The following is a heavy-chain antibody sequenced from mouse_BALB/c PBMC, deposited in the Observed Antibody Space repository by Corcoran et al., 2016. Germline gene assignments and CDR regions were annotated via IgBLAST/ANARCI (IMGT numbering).Heavy chain of an antibody. V-gene: IGHV14-3*02. Sequence: EVQLQQSGAELVKPGASVKLSCTASGFNITDTYIHWVKQRPEQGLEWIGRIDPANGNTKYDPKFQGKATITADTSSNTAYLQLSSLTSEDTAVYYCANWDWYFDVWGAGTTVTVSS. J-gene: IGHJ1*01. CDR1: GFNITDTY. D-gene: IGHD4-1*01. CDR2: IDPANGNT. CDR3: ANWDWYFDV.